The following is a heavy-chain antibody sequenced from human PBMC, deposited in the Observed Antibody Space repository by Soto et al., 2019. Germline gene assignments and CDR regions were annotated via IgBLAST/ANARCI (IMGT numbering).Heavy chain of an antibody. Sequence: PSETLSLTCRVSGGSVGTGAYYRSWIRQPPGKGLEWIGYTLYSGSPNYNPSLQSLQSRVTISVDTSRNQFSLRLTSVTAADTALYYCARHDYYHRTFDIWGQGTLVTVSS. CDR2: TLYSGSP. V-gene: IGHV4-61*08. J-gene: IGHJ3*02. CDR3: ARHDYYHRTFDI. CDR1: GGSVGTGAYY. D-gene: IGHD3-9*01.